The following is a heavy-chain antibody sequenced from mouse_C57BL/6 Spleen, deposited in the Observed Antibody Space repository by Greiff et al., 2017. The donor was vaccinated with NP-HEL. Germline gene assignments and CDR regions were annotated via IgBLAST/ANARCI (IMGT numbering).Heavy chain of an antibody. CDR3: ARITTVVARD. Sequence: QVQLQQPGAELVKPGASVKLSCKASGYTFTSYWMQWVKQRPGQGLEWIGEIDPSDSYTNYNPKFKGKATLTVDTSSSTAYMQLSSLTSEDSAVYYCARITTVVARDWGQGTLVTVSA. V-gene: IGHV1-50*01. CDR2: IDPSDSYT. J-gene: IGHJ3*01. CDR1: GYTFTSYW. D-gene: IGHD1-1*01.